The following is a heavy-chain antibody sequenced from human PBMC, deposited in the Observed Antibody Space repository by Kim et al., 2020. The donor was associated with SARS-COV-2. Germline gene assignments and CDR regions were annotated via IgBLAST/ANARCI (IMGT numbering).Heavy chain of an antibody. V-gene: IGHV3-30*07. Sequence: DSVKGRFPIPRDTSKNTLYLQMNSLRAEDTAVYYCARDQSAGYSSSWNDYWGQGTLVTVSS. CDR3: ARDQSAGYSSSWNDY. D-gene: IGHD6-13*01. J-gene: IGHJ4*02.